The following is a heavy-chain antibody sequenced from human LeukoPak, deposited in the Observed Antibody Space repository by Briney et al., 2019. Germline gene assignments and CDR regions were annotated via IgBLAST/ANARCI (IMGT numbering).Heavy chain of an antibody. CDR2: ISSISSTI. Sequence: PGGSLRLSCAASGFTFSTYSMNWARQAPGKGREWVSYISSISSTIYYADSVKGRFTISRDNAKNSLYLQMNSLRAEDTAVYYCAPRSGTYWGQGTLVTVSS. D-gene: IGHD2-15*01. CDR1: GFTFSTYS. V-gene: IGHV3-48*01. J-gene: IGHJ4*02. CDR3: APRSGTY.